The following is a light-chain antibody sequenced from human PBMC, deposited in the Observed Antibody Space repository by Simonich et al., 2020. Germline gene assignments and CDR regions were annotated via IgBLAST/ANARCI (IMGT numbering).Light chain of an antibody. CDR3: QKYNNWPLT. J-gene: IGKJ4*01. CDR1: QSVSSN. V-gene: IGKV3-15*01. Sequence: EIVMTQSPATLSVSPGERATLSCRASQSVSSNLAWYQQKPGQAPRLLISGASTRATCSPAMFSGSGSGTEFTLTISSMQSEDFAVYYCQKYNNWPLTFGGGTKVEIK. CDR2: GAS.